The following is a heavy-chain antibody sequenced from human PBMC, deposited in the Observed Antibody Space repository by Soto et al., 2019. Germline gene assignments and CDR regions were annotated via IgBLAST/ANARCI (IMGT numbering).Heavy chain of an antibody. CDR2: IYYNGNT. D-gene: IGHD7-27*01. CDR1: GGSISNHY. Sequence: QVQLQESGPGLVKPSETLSLTCSVSGGSISNHYWSWIRQPPGKGLEWIGYIYYNGNTNYNPSLKSRVTMSVDTSRNQISLKLTTATAADTAVYYCTRANWYSEDWGQGTLVTVSS. CDR3: TRANWYSED. J-gene: IGHJ4*02. V-gene: IGHV4-59*11.